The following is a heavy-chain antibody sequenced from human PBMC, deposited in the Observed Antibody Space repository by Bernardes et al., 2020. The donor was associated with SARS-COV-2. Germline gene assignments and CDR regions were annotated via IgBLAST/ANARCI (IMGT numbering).Heavy chain of an antibody. Sequence: GGSLRPSGAASGSTVSSNYMGWVRQAPGKGRGWVSGSYRGGSTYYAESVKGRFSISRDNSKNTLFLQMNSLRVEDTAVYYCASRMATSWGFDYWGQGTLVTVSS. D-gene: IGHD3-16*01. V-gene: IGHV3-66*02. J-gene: IGHJ4*02. CDR3: ASRMATSWGFDY. CDR2: SYRGGST. CDR1: GSTVSSNY.